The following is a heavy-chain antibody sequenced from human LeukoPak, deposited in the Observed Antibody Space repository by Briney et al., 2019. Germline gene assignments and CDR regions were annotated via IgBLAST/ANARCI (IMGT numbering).Heavy chain of an antibody. CDR3: ARMVRGGCWEDNWFDP. CDR2: ISAYNGNT. D-gene: IGHD3-10*01. V-gene: IGHV1-18*01. CDR1: GYTFTSYG. J-gene: IGHJ5*02. Sequence: ASVKVSCKASGYTFTSYGISWVRQAPGQGLEWMGWISAYNGNTNYAQKLQGRVTMTTDTSTSTAYMELRSLRSDDTAVYYCARMVRGGCWEDNWFDPWGQGTLVTVSS.